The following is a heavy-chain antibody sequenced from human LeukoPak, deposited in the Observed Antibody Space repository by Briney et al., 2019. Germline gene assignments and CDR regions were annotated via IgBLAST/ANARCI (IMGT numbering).Heavy chain of an antibody. Sequence: PSETLSLTCTVSGGSISSYYWSWIRQPPGKGLEWIGYIYYSGSTNYNPSLKSRVTISVDTSKNQFSLKLSSVTAADTAVYYCARGGMVRGVIKSYYYYYYMDVWGKGTTVTVSS. V-gene: IGHV4-59*12. CDR2: IYYSGST. J-gene: IGHJ6*03. CDR3: ARGGMVRGVIKSYYYYYYMDV. D-gene: IGHD3-10*01. CDR1: GGSISSYY.